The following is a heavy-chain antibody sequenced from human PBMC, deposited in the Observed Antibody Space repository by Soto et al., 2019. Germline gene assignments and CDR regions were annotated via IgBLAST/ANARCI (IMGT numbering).Heavy chain of an antibody. J-gene: IGHJ6*02. CDR2: IIPIFGTA. Sequence: SVKVPCKASVGPFSGYAISLVRQAPGQGLEWMGGIIPIFGTANYAQKFQGRVTITADESTSTAYMELSRLRSEDTAVYYCARGDVEMATNPYYYYGMDVWGQGTTVTVSS. V-gene: IGHV1-69*13. D-gene: IGHD5-12*01. CDR3: ARGDVEMATNPYYYYGMDV. CDR1: VGPFSGYA.